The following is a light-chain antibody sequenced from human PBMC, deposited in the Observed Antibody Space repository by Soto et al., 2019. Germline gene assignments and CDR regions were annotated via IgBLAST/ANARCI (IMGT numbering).Light chain of an antibody. J-gene: IGLJ2*01. CDR3: SSYTSSSPWV. CDR1: SSDVGGYNC. Sequence: QSALTQPASVSGSPGQSITISCTGTSSDVGGYNCVSWYQQHPGKAPKLMIYDVSNRPSGVSNRFSGSKSGNTASLTISGLQTEDEADYYCSSYTSSSPWVFGGGTKLTVL. CDR2: DVS. V-gene: IGLV2-14*01.